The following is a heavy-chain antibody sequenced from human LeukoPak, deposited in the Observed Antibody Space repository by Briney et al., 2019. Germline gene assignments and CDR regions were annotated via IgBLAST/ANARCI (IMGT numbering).Heavy chain of an antibody. Sequence: GGSLRLSCAASGFTFSSYSMHWVRQAPGKGLEWVAFIRYDGSNKYYADFVKGRFTISRDNSKNTLYLQMNRLRAEDTAVYYCAKIRSNLGYCSSTSCRGDAFDIWGQGTMVTVSS. CDR3: AKIRSNLGYCSSTSCRGDAFDI. J-gene: IGHJ3*02. D-gene: IGHD2-2*01. CDR2: IRYDGSNK. CDR1: GFTFSSYS. V-gene: IGHV3-30*02.